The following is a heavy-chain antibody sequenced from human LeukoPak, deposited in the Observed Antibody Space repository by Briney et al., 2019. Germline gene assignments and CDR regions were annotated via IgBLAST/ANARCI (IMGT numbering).Heavy chain of an antibody. CDR1: GFTFSSYA. J-gene: IGHJ5*02. CDR2: ISGSGGST. Sequence: GGPLRLSCAASGFTFSSYAMIWARQAPGKGLEWVSAISGSGGSTYYADSVKGRFTISRDNSKNTLYLQMNSLRAEDTAVYYCAKQDIVVVPAAMWFDPWGQGTLVTVSS. V-gene: IGHV3-23*01. CDR3: AKQDIVVVPAAMWFDP. D-gene: IGHD2-2*01.